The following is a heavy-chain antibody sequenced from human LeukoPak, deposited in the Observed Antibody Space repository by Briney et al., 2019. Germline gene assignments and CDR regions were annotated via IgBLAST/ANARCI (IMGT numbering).Heavy chain of an antibody. J-gene: IGHJ3*02. V-gene: IGHV1-24*01. CDR2: FDPEDDET. D-gene: IGHD4-17*01. CDR3: TTEIFDYGDYFHAFDI. CDR1: GYTLTELS. Sequence: ASVKVSCKVSGYTLTELSMHWVRQAPGKGLEWMGSFDPEDDETIYAQKFQGRVTMTEDTSTHTAYMELSSLRSEDTAVYYRTTEIFDYGDYFHAFDIWGQGTMVTVSS.